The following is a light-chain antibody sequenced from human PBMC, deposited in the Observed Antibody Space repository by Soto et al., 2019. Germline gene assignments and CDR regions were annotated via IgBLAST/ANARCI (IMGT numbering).Light chain of an antibody. Sequence: QSVLPQPPSVSGAPGQRVTISCTGTSFNIGAGFDVHWYQHLPGRGPKLLIYGNDKRPSGVSDRFSGSKSGTSASLAITGLKAEDDADHSCQPYDIPLGNVVFGGGTKLTVL. CDR3: QPYDIPLGNVV. J-gene: IGLJ2*01. V-gene: IGLV1-40*01. CDR2: GND. CDR1: SFNIGAGFD.